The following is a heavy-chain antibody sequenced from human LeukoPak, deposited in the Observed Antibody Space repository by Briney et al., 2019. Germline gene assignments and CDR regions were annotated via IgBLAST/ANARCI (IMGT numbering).Heavy chain of an antibody. CDR3: GRDSPYSARGQPTDY. J-gene: IGHJ4*02. Sequence: GGSLRLSCAASGFIFSNYWMNWLRQVPGKGLERVTDIKQDGSEKYYVDSVKGRFTISRDNAKNSLYLQMNSLRAEDTAMYYCGRDSPYSARGQPTDYWGQGTLVTVSS. D-gene: IGHD6-6*01. V-gene: IGHV3-7*01. CDR2: IKQDGSEK. CDR1: GFIFSNYW.